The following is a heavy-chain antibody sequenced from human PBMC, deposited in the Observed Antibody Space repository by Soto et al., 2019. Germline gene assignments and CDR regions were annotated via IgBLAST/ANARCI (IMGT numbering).Heavy chain of an antibody. J-gene: IGHJ5*02. CDR1: GGTFSSYA. V-gene: IGHV1-69*13. CDR3: ARDVISDVGVLAAVLFDP. Sequence: GASVKVSCKASGGTFSSYAISWVRQAPGQGLEWMGGIIPIFGTANYAQKFQGRVTITADESTSTAYMELSSLRSEDTAGYYCARDVISDVGVLAAVLFDPWVEAT. D-gene: IGHD2-15*01. CDR2: IIPIFGTA.